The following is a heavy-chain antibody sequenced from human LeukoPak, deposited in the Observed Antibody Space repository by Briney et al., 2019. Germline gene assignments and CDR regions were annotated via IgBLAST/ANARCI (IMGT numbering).Heavy chain of an antibody. V-gene: IGHV3-30*02. Sequence: GGSLRLSCAASGFTFSSCGMHWVRQAPGKGLEWVAFIRYDGSNKYYADSVKGRFTISRDNSKNTLYLQMNSLRAEDTAVYYCAKSSQVRGVIPSYYYYYMDVWGKGTTVTISS. J-gene: IGHJ6*03. CDR1: GFTFSSCG. CDR2: IRYDGSNK. CDR3: AKSSQVRGVIPSYYYYYMDV. D-gene: IGHD3-10*01.